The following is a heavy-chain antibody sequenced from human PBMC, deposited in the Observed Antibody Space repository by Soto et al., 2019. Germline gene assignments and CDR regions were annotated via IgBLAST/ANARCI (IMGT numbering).Heavy chain of an antibody. CDR1: GYTFTSYD. J-gene: IGHJ3*02. Sequence: ASVKVSCKASGYTFTSYDINWVRQATGQGLEWMGWMNPNSGNTGYAQKFQGRVTMTSETSRSTAYMELSSLRSAYTAVYYCASARGYCTNGVCYHPVLFETWGQGTMVTVSS. CDR2: MNPNSGNT. D-gene: IGHD2-8*01. CDR3: ASARGYCTNGVCYHPVLFET. V-gene: IGHV1-8*01.